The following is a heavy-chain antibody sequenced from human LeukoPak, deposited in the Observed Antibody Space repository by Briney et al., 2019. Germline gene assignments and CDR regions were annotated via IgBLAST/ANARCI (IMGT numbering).Heavy chain of an antibody. CDR2: INAGNGNT. CDR1: GYTFTSYA. CDR3: ARDQPGFGELLYDY. D-gene: IGHD3-10*01. J-gene: IGHJ4*02. V-gene: IGHV1-3*01. Sequence: GASVKVPCKASGYTFTSYAMHWVRQAPGQRLEWMGWINAGNGNTKYSQKFQGRVTITRDTSASTAYMELSSLRSEDTAVYYCARDQPGFGELLYDYWGQGTLVTVSS.